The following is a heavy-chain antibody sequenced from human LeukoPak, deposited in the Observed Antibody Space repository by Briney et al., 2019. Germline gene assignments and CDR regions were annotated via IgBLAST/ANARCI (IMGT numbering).Heavy chain of an antibody. Sequence: ASVKVSCKASGYTFTSYAMHWVHQAPGPRLEWMGWINAGNGNTKYSQKFQGRVTITRDTSASTAYMELSSLRSEDTAVYYCARELYDILTAVYYYYGMDVWGQGTTVTVSS. CDR3: ARELYDILTAVYYYYGMDV. CDR1: GYTFTSYA. J-gene: IGHJ6*02. V-gene: IGHV1-3*01. CDR2: INAGNGNT. D-gene: IGHD3-9*01.